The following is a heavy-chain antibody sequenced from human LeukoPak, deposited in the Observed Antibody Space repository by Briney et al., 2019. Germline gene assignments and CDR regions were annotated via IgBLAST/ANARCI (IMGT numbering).Heavy chain of an antibody. Sequence: SETLSLTCTVSGGSISSYYWSWIRQPAGKGLEWIGRIYTSGSTNYDPSLKSRVTMSVDTSKNQFSLKLSSVTAADTAVYYCARYYYDSSGYYYFDYWGQGTLVTVSS. CDR1: GGSISSYY. J-gene: IGHJ4*02. V-gene: IGHV4-4*07. CDR2: IYTSGST. CDR3: ARYYYDSSGYYYFDY. D-gene: IGHD3-22*01.